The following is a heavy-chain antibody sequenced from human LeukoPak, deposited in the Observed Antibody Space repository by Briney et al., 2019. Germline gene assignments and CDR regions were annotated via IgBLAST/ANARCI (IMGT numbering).Heavy chain of an antibody. CDR2: IYYSGST. CDR1: GGSISSYY. V-gene: IGHV4-59*01. J-gene: IGHJ4*02. Sequence: SETLSLTCTVSGGSISSYYWSWIRQPPGKGLEWIGYIYYSGSTNYNRSLMSRVTISVDTSKNQFSLKLSSVTAADTAVYYCARGGSGSRTRLDYWGQGTLVTVSS. CDR3: ARGGSGSRTRLDY. D-gene: IGHD3-10*01.